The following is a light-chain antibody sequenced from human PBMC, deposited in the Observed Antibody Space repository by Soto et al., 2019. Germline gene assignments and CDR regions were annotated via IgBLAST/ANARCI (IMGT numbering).Light chain of an antibody. CDR3: QQYNNWPPT. J-gene: IGKJ1*01. CDR2: TAS. V-gene: IGKV3-15*01. CDR1: QSVSSY. Sequence: EIVMTQSPATLSLSPGERATLSCRASQSVSSYLAWYQQKPGQAPRPLIYTASTRATGVPARFSGSGSGTEFTLTISSLQSEDFAVYYCQQYNNWPPTFGQGTKVDIK.